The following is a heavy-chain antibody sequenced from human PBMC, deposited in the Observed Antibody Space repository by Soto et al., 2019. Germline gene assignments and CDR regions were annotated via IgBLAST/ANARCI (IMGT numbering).Heavy chain of an antibody. V-gene: IGHV3-7*01. Sequence: EEQLVASGGGLVQPGGSLRLSCAASGFTLRSYWMSWVRQAPGKGLEWLATIKTDASEKKYVDSVKGRFTVSRDNAKNSLYLQMDSLRADDTAVDYCARDSGYCSGSSVDHYLDCWGRGTLVTVSS. CDR1: GFTLRSYW. J-gene: IGHJ4*01. CDR3: ARDSGYCSGSSVDHYLDC. CDR2: IKTDASEK. D-gene: IGHD3-10*01.